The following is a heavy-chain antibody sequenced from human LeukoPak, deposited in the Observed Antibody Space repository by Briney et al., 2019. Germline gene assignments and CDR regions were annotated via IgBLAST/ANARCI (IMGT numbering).Heavy chain of an antibody. CDR1: GLTFSDYS. Sequence: GSLRLSCAASGLTFSDYSMTWVRQAPGKGLFWVSGISAGGGSTYYADSVKGRFTISRDNSRNTLYLQMNSLKTEDTAVYYCTTDGLMVRGVMHNDWGQGTLVTVSS. CDR3: TTDGLMVRGVMHND. J-gene: IGHJ4*02. D-gene: IGHD3-10*01. V-gene: IGHV3-23*01. CDR2: ISAGGGST.